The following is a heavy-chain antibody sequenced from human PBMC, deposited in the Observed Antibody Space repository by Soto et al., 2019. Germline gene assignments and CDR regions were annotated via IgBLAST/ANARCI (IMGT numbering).Heavy chain of an antibody. D-gene: IGHD2-15*01. J-gene: IGHJ6*02. Sequence: GESLKISCKGSGYSFTSYWIGWVRQMPGKGLECMGIIYPGDSDTRYSPSFQGQVTISADKSISTAYLQWSSLKASDTAMYYCARSRYPGRDYYGMDVWGQGTTVTVSS. V-gene: IGHV5-51*01. CDR2: IYPGDSDT. CDR1: GYSFTSYW. CDR3: ARSRYPGRDYYGMDV.